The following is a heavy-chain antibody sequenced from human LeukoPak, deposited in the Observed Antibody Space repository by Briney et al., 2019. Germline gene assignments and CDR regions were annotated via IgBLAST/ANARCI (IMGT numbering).Heavy chain of an antibody. CDR2: IYYSGST. Sequence: ETSETLSLTCTVSGGSISSSSYYWGWIRQPPGKGLEWIGSIYYSGSTYYNPSLKSRVTISVDTSKNQFSLKLSSVTAADTAVYYCARLDFWSGYYGIDYWGQGTLVTVSS. J-gene: IGHJ4*02. CDR3: ARLDFWSGYYGIDY. V-gene: IGHV4-39*07. CDR1: GGSISSSSYY. D-gene: IGHD3-3*01.